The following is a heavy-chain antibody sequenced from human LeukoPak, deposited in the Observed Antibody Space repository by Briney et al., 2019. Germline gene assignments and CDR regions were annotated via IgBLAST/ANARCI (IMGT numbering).Heavy chain of an antibody. J-gene: IGHJ4*02. CDR2: ISSSSSYI. CDR3: ARESLQGVTDY. Sequence: GGSLRLSCAASGFTFSSYSMNWVRQAPGKGVEWVSSISSSSSYIYYADSVKGRFTISRDNAKNSLYLQMNSLRAEDTAVYYCARESLQGVTDYWGQGTLVTVSS. D-gene: IGHD2-21*02. V-gene: IGHV3-21*01. CDR1: GFTFSSYS.